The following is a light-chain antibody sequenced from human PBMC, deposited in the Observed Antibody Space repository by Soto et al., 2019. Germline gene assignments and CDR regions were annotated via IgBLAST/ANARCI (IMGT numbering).Light chain of an antibody. CDR2: NND. Sequence: QSVLTQPPSASGTPGQRVTISCSGGSFNIGTNSVNWYQQLPGRAPKLLIYNNDLRPSGVPDRFSGSKSGTSASLAISGLQSEDEADYYCAAWDDSLNGFYVFGIGTKLTVL. J-gene: IGLJ1*01. CDR1: SFNIGTNS. V-gene: IGLV1-44*01. CDR3: AAWDDSLNGFYV.